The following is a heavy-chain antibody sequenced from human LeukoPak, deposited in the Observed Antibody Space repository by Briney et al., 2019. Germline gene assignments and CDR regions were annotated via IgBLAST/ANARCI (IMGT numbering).Heavy chain of an antibody. Sequence: ASVKVSCKASGYTFTSYYMHWVRQAPGQGLEWMGIINPSGGSTSYAQKFQGRVTMTRDMSTSTVYMELSSLRSEDTAVYYCAREDIVATIGGYWGQGTLVTVSS. CDR1: GYTFTSYY. CDR2: INPSGGST. D-gene: IGHD5-12*01. CDR3: AREDIVATIGGY. J-gene: IGHJ4*02. V-gene: IGHV1-46*01.